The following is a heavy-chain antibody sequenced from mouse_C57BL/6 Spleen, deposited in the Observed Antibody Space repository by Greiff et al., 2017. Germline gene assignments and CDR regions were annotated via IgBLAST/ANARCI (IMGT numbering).Heavy chain of an antibody. CDR2: IYPSDSET. D-gene: IGHD2-5*01. J-gene: IGHJ1*03. Sequence: QVQLKLPGAELVRPGSSVKLSCKASGYTFTSYWMDWVKQRPGQGLEWIGNIYPSDSETHYNQKFKDKATLTVDKSSSTAYMQLSSLTSEDSAVYYCARKRAYYSNYDWYFDVWGTGTTVTVSS. V-gene: IGHV1-61*01. CDR1: GYTFTSYW. CDR3: ARKRAYYSNYDWYFDV.